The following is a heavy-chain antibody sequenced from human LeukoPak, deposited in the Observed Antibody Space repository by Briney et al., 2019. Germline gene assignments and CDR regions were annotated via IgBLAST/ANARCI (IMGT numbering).Heavy chain of an antibody. V-gene: IGHV4-39*07. J-gene: IGHJ4*02. CDR3: AAIGDIVLVPAIPDY. D-gene: IGHD2-2*01. CDR1: GDSLNDSY. Sequence: PSETLSLTCTLYGDSLNDSYWVWIRQPPGKGLEWIANIYYSGSAYYNPSLKSRVTISVDTSKNLFSLKLRSATAADTAVYYCAAIGDIVLVPAIPDYWGQGTLVTVSS. CDR2: IYYSGSA.